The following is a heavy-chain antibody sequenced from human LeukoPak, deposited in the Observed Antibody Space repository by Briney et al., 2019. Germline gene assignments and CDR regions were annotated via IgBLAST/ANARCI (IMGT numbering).Heavy chain of an antibody. CDR1: GFTFGDYA. V-gene: IGHV3-49*04. D-gene: IGHD3-3*01. J-gene: IGHJ4*02. CDR2: IRSKAYGGTT. Sequence: GGSLRLSCTASGFTFGDYAMSWVRQAPGKGLEWVGFIRSKAYGGTTEYAASVKGRFTISRDDSKSIAYLQMNSLKTEDTAVYYCTRSPPQYDFWSGYYYYFDYWGQGTLVTVSS. CDR3: TRSPPQYDFWSGYYYYFDY.